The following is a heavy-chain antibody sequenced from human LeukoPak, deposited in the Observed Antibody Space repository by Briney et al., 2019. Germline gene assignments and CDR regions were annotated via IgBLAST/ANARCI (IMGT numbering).Heavy chain of an antibody. CDR1: GFDVSFNY. J-gene: IGHJ3*02. V-gene: IGHV3-30*02. Sequence: PGGSLRLSCAASGFDVSFNYVGWVRQAPGKGLEWVAFIRYDGSNKYYADSVKGRFTISRDNSKNTLYLQMNSLRAEDTAVYYCAKDYGSGSRGSGDAFDIWGQGTMVTVSS. D-gene: IGHD3-10*01. CDR2: IRYDGSNK. CDR3: AKDYGSGSRGSGDAFDI.